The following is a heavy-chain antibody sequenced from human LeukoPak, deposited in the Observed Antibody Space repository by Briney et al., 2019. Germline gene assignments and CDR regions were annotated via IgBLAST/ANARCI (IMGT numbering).Heavy chain of an antibody. CDR1: GFTFRSYN. CDR2: ITRSSSTI. V-gene: IGHV3-48*02. J-gene: IGHJ4*02. CDR3: AREYSSSSGSVSDY. Sequence: GGSLRLSCAASGFTFRSYNMNWVHQAPGKGLEWVSYITRSSSTIYYADSVKGRFTISRDNAKNSLYLQMNSLRDEDTAVYYCAREYSSSSGSVSDYWGQGTLVTVSS. D-gene: IGHD6-6*01.